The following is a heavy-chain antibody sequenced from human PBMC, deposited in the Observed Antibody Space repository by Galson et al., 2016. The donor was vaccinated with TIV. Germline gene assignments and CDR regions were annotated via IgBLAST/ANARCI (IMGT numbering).Heavy chain of an antibody. CDR1: GVTFSSYA. D-gene: IGHD1-14*01. J-gene: IGHJ6*02. V-gene: IGHV3-23*01. Sequence: SLRLSCAASGVTFSSYAMSWVRQAPGKGLEWVSSISGSGGNTYYANSVKGRFTISRDNSKNMLYLQINSLRAEDTAIYYCAKEPGPNPSYSYGVDVWGQGTTLTVSS. CDR3: AKEPGPNPSYSYGVDV. CDR2: ISGSGGNT.